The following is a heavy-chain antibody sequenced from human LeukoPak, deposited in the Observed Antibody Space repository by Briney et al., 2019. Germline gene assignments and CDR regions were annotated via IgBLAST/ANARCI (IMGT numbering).Heavy chain of an antibody. CDR3: ARDLFFSDAGYSSGWRAEYFHH. V-gene: IGHV3-21*01. Sequence: GGSLRLSCAASGFTFSNYRMNWVRQAPGKGLEWVSSISSSSSYIYYADSVKGRFTISRDNAKNSLYLQMNSLRAEDTAVYYCARDLFFSDAGYSSGWRAEYFHHWGQGTLVTVSS. CDR1: GFTFSNYR. J-gene: IGHJ1*01. CDR2: ISSSSSYI. D-gene: IGHD6-19*01.